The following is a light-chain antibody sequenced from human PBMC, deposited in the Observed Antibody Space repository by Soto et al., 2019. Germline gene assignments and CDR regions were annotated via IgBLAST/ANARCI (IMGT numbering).Light chain of an antibody. CDR3: SSYTSSSTVV. Sequence: QSALTQPASVSGSPGQWITISCTGTSSDIGTYNYVSWYQQHPGKVPKLMIYDVSDRPSGVSNRFSGSKSGNTASLTISGLQAEDEADYYCSSYTSSSTVVFGGGTQLTVL. CDR2: DVS. J-gene: IGLJ2*01. V-gene: IGLV2-14*01. CDR1: SSDIGTYNY.